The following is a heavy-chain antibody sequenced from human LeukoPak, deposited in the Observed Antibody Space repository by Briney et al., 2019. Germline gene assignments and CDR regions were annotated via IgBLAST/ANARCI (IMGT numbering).Heavy chain of an antibody. CDR1: GFGFSSYA. J-gene: IGHJ3*02. D-gene: IGHD1-26*01. CDR2: ISNDVTRK. CDR3: ARRRQAGTTTDAFDI. Sequence: GRSLRLSCAASGFGFSSYAMHWVRQAPGKGLEWVAVISNDVTRKYYPDPVKGRLTISRDNSRKILYLQMDSLRTEDTAVYHCARRRQAGTTTDAFDIWGQGTTVIVSS. V-gene: IGHV3-30*04.